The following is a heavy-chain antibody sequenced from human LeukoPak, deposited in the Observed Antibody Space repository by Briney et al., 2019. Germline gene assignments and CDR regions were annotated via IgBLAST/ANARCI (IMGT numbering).Heavy chain of an antibody. J-gene: IGHJ5*02. V-gene: IGHV1-2*02. CDR3: ARATVPQRWFDP. CDR2: INPNSGGT. CDR1: GYTFTGYY. Sequence: ASVKVSCKASGYTFTGYYMHWVRQAPGQGLEWMGWINPNSGGTNYAQKFQGRVTMTRDTSISTAYMELSRLRSDDTAVYYCARATVPQRWFDPWGQGTLVTVSS. D-gene: IGHD4-17*01.